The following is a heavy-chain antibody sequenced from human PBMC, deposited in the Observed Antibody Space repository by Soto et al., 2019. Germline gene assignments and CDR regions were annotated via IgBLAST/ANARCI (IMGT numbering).Heavy chain of an antibody. Sequence: SETLSLNCSVSCGSISKLYWSWIRKTAGKGLEWMGRVYATGTTDYNPSLRSRVAMSVDISRKTFSLRLTSVTAADTGMYYCVRDGSKTLRDWFDPWGQGKLVTVSS. V-gene: IGHV4-4*07. CDR3: VRDGSKTLRDWFDP. CDR1: CGSISKLY. J-gene: IGHJ5*02. CDR2: VYATGTT. D-gene: IGHD3-10*01.